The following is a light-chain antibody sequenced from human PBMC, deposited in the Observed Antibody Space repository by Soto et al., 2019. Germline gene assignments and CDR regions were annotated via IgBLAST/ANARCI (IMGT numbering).Light chain of an antibody. V-gene: IGKV3-11*01. CDR1: QRVSNY. Sequence: EIVLTQSPAILSLSPGERATLSWRASQRVSNYLVWYQQKPGQAPRLLIYDASNRATGIPARFSGSGSGTDFTLTISSLEPEDFAVYYCQQRSNWPLLTFGGGTKVEIK. CDR2: DAS. CDR3: QQRSNWPLLT. J-gene: IGKJ4*01.